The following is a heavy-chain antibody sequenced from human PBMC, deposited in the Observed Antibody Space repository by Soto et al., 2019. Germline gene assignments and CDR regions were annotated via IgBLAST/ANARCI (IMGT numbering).Heavy chain of an antibody. J-gene: IGHJ6*02. CDR1: GYTFTSYD. Sequence: ASVKVSCKASGYTFTSYDINWVRHATGQGLEWMGWMNPNSGNTGYAQKFQGRVTMTRNTSISTAYMELSSLRSEDTAAYYCARGLSRRFWECLLKNYYYYGMDVCGQGTTVTVSS. CDR3: ARGLSRRFWECLLKNYYYYGMDV. CDR2: MNPNSGNT. V-gene: IGHV1-8*01. D-gene: IGHD3-3*01.